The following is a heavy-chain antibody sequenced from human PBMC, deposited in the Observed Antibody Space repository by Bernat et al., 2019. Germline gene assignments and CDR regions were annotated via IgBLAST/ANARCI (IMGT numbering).Heavy chain of an antibody. CDR2: IWYDGSNK. J-gene: IGHJ2*01. D-gene: IGHD2-15*01. CDR3: ARATPTVWYFDL. V-gene: IGHV3-33*01. Sequence: QVQLVESGGGVVQPGRSLRLSCAASGFTFSSYGMHWVRQAPGKGLEWVAVIWYDGSNKYYADSVKGRFTISRDNSKNTLYLQMNSLRAEDTAVYYCARATPTVWYFDLWGRGTLVTVSS. CDR1: GFTFSSYG.